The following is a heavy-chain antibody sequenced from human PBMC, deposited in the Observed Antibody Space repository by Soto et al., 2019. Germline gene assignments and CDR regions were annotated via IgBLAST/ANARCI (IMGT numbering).Heavy chain of an antibody. CDR1: GDSISSHY. CDR2: VYYSGST. V-gene: IGHV4-59*08. CDR3: ARSYYDFWSGDYYFYMDV. D-gene: IGHD3-3*01. J-gene: IGHJ6*03. Sequence: QVQLQESGPGLVKPSETLSLTCTVSGDSISSHYWSWIRQPPGKGLEWIVYVYYSGSTNYNPSLKRRVTISIDTSKSQLSLKLSSVTAADTAVYYCARSYYDFWSGDYYFYMDVWGKGTTVTVS.